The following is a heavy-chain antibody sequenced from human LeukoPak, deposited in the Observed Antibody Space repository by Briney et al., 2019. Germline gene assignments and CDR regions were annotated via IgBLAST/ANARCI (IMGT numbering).Heavy chain of an antibody. D-gene: IGHD6-13*01. J-gene: IGHJ5*02. CDR1: SGSLSDYF. Sequence: SETLSFTCAVYSGSLSDYFWSWIRQSPGKGLEWIGEINHSGSTRYNPSLKSRVTISVDTSKNQFSLRLSSVTAADTAVYYCAREGTTDSSTWYMSWFDPWGQGTLVTVSS. V-gene: IGHV4-34*01. CDR3: AREGTTDSSTWYMSWFDP. CDR2: INHSGST.